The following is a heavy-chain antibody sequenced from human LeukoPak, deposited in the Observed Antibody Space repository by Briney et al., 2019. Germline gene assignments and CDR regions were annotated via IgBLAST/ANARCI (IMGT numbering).Heavy chain of an antibody. CDR3: ARGPSGGANNWFDP. V-gene: IGHV4-59*01. J-gene: IGHJ5*02. Sequence: PSETLSLTCTVSGGSISKDFWSWLRQPAGKGLEWVGYIYYSGSTNYNPSLKSRVTISVDMSKNQFSLRLSSVTAADTAVYYCARGPSGGANNWFDPWGQRILVTVSS. CDR2: IYYSGST. CDR1: GGSISKDF. D-gene: IGHD2-15*01.